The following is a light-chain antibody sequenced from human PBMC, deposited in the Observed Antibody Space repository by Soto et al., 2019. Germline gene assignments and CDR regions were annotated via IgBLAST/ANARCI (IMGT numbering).Light chain of an antibody. CDR1: RFDVGSDNY. V-gene: IGLV2-8*01. Sequence: SALTQPAAASGTPGQSVTISCTGTRFDVGSDNYVSWYQQRPGKATPVRMYAVSQRPSGVPDRYSGSKSGNTASLTVSGLQAEDEAGYYCSAYASSPYLYVFGSGTKVTVL. CDR2: AVS. J-gene: IGLJ1*01. CDR3: SAYASSPYLYV.